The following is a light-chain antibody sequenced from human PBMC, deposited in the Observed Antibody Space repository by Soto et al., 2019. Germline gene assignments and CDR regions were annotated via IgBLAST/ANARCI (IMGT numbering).Light chain of an antibody. CDR3: QVWDSSNDHTV. Sequence: SYELTQPPSVSVAPGQTARITCGGTNIGSKSVHWYQQKPGQAPVLVVYDDYDRPSGIPERFSGSNSGNTATLTISRVEAGDEADYYCQVWDSSNDHTVFGGGTKLTVL. CDR2: DDY. J-gene: IGLJ3*02. CDR1: NIGSKS. V-gene: IGLV3-21*02.